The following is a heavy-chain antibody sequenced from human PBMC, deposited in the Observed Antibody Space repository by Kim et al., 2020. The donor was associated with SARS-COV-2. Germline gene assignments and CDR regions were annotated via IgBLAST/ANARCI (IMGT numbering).Heavy chain of an antibody. V-gene: IGHV1-69*01. J-gene: IGHJ4*02. D-gene: IGHD1-7*01. CDR3: ARDSTALELARHY. Sequence: NHAQKSQGRVTITAADSTSTAYMELSSLRSEDTAVYYCARDSTALELARHYWGQGTLVTVSS.